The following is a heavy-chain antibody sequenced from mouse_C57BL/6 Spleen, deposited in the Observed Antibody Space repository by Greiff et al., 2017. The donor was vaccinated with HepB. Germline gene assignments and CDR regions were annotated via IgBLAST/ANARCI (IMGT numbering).Heavy chain of an antibody. V-gene: IGHV5-6*02. D-gene: IGHD2-4*01. CDR2: ISSGGSYT. Sequence: DVKLVESGGDLVKPGGSLKLSCAASGFTFSSYGMSWVRQTPDKRLEWVATISSGGSYTYYPDSVKGRFTISRDNAKNTLYLQMSSLKSEDTAMYYWARHPQLRRDWYFDVWGTGTTVTVSS. CDR3: ARHPQLRRDWYFDV. J-gene: IGHJ1*03. CDR1: GFTFSSYG.